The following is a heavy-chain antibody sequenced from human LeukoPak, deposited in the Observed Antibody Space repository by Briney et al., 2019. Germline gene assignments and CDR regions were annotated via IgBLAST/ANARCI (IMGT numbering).Heavy chain of an antibody. D-gene: IGHD7-27*01. J-gene: IGHJ4*02. CDR3: TKTGGPWD. V-gene: IGHV3-66*01. CDR2: IFRDGTT. Sequence: GGSLRLSCAASGFTVITSYMSWVRQAPGKGLEWVSVIFRDGTTYYADSVKGRFTISRDNSKNTLYLQMNTLRAEDTAMYYCTKTGGPWDWGQGTLVTVSS. CDR1: GFTVITSY.